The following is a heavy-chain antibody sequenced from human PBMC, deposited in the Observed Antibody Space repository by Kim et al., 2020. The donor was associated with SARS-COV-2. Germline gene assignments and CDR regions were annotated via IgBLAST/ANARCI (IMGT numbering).Heavy chain of an antibody. V-gene: IGHV3-30-3*01. CDR3: ARSPKWYSSGWAHLPYFDY. D-gene: IGHD6-19*01. CDR1: GFTFSSYA. CDR2: ISYDGSNK. J-gene: IGHJ4*02. Sequence: GGSLRLSCAASGFTFSSYAMHWVRQAPGKGLEWVAVISYDGSNKYYADSVKGRFTISRDNSKNTLYLQMNSLRAEDTAVYYCARSPKWYSSGWAHLPYFDYWGQGTLVTVSS.